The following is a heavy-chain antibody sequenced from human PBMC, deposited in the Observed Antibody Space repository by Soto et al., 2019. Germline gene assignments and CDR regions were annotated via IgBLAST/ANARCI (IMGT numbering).Heavy chain of an antibody. J-gene: IGHJ4*02. D-gene: IGHD6-19*01. Sequence: EVQVVESGGGLVKPGGSLRLSCVISGFTFSTYTMNWVRQAPGKGLEWVSSINGRSNYVYYADSVKGRFTISRDNAKNSLYLQMNRLRAEDTAIYYCAREAGVVGSSSACDHWGLGTLVTVSS. CDR1: GFTFSTYT. CDR2: INGRSNYV. CDR3: AREAGVVGSSSACDH. V-gene: IGHV3-21*01.